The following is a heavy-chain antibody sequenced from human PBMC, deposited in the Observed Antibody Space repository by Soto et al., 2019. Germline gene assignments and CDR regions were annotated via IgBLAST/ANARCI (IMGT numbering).Heavy chain of an antibody. CDR2: IIPIFGTA. CDR1: GGTFSSYA. Sequence: QVQLVQSGAEVKKPGSSVKVSCKASGGTFSSYAISWVRQAPGQGLEWMGGIIPIFGTANYAQKFQGRVTIPADESTSTADMELSSLRSEDTAVYYCAVSCGGDCPSDEYFQHWGQGTLVTVSS. CDR3: AVSCGGDCPSDEYFQH. V-gene: IGHV1-69*01. J-gene: IGHJ1*01. D-gene: IGHD2-21*02.